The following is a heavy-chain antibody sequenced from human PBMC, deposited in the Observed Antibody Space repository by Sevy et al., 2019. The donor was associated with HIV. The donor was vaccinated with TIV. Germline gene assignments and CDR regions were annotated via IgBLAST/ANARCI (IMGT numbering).Heavy chain of an antibody. Sequence: GGSLRLSCVASGLTVGSLSINWVRQAPGKGLEWVSLIYSAGTTFYSDSVKGRFTISRDNANNTLDLYMNSLRAEDTAIYSCARIAGDSSYNAMDVWGQGTTVTVSS. D-gene: IGHD6-13*01. CDR3: ARIAGDSSYNAMDV. CDR2: IYSAGTT. V-gene: IGHV3-53*01. CDR1: GLTVGSLS. J-gene: IGHJ6*02.